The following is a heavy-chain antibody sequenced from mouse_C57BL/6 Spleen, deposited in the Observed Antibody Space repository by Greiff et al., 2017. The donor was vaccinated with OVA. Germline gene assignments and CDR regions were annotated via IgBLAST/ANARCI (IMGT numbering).Heavy chain of an antibody. J-gene: IGHJ2*01. CDR1: GYTFTSYW. D-gene: IGHD1-1*01. Sequence: QVQLQQPGAELVRPGSSVKLSCKASGYTFTSYWMHWVKQRPIQGLEWIGNIDPSDSETHYNQKFKDKATLTVDKSSSTAYMQLRSLTSEDSAVYYCARGCYYEDYWGQGTTLTVSS. V-gene: IGHV1-52*01. CDR2: IDPSDSET. CDR3: ARGCYYEDY.